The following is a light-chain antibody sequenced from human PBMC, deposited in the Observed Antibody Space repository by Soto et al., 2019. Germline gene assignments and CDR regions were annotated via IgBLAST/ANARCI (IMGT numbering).Light chain of an antibody. CDR1: QSIDSW. Sequence: DIQMTQSPSIMSASVGDRVTITCRASQSIDSWLAWYQQKPGKAPKFLMYKASNLESGVPLRFSGSGSETEFTLTISSLQPDDFAIYYCQHYKSYPWTFGQGTKVELK. J-gene: IGKJ1*01. CDR3: QHYKSYPWT. CDR2: KAS. V-gene: IGKV1-5*03.